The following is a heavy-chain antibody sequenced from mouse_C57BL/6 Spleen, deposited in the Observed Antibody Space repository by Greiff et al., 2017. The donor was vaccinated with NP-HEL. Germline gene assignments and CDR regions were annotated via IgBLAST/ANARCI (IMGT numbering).Heavy chain of an antibody. V-gene: IGHV5-6*01. CDR2: ISSGGSYT. Sequence: EVQLQESGGDLVKPGGSLKLSCAASGFTFSSYGMSWVRQTPDKRLEWVATISSGGSYTYYPDSVKGRFTISRDNAKNTLYLQMSSLKSEDTAMYYCARHEDRAMDYWGQGTSVTVSS. J-gene: IGHJ4*01. CDR1: GFTFSSYG. CDR3: ARHEDRAMDY.